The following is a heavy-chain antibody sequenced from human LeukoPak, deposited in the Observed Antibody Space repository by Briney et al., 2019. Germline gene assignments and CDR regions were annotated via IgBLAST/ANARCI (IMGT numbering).Heavy chain of an antibody. J-gene: IGHJ6*02. CDR2: INPSGGST. CDR1: GYTFTSYY. Sequence: ASVNVSCKASGYTFTSYYMHWVRQAPGQGLEWMGIINPSGGSTSYAQKFQGRITMTRDTSTSTVYMELSSLRSEDTAVYYCARDFIVLMVYGSGYYGMDVWGQGTTVTVSS. D-gene: IGHD2-8*01. CDR3: ARDFIVLMVYGSGYYGMDV. V-gene: IGHV1-46*01.